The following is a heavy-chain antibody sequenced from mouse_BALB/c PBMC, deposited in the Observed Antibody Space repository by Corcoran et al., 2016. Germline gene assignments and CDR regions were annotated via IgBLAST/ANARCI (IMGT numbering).Heavy chain of an antibody. J-gene: IGHJ3*01. CDR2: ILPGSGST. V-gene: IGHV1-9*01. D-gene: IGHD2-14*01. CDR3: ARADDRSRFAY. CDR1: GYTFSSYW. Sequence: QVQLQQSGAELMKPGASVKISCKATGYTFSSYWIEWVKQRPGHGLEWIGEILPGSGSTNYNEKFKGKATFTADTSSTTAYMQLSSLTSEDSAVYYCARADDRSRFAYWGQGTLVTVSA.